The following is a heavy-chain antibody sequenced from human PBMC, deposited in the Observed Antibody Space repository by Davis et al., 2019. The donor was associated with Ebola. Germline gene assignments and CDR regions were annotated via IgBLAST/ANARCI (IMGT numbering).Heavy chain of an antibody. D-gene: IGHD3-3*01. V-gene: IGHV3-23*01. Sequence: PGGSLRLSCAASGFTFSSYAMSWVRQAPGKGLEWVSAISGSGGSTYYADSVKGRFTISRDNSKNTLYLQMNSLRAEDTAVYYCAKMKSNLEWLPYYYYYGMDVWGQGTTVTVSS. CDR3: AKMKSNLEWLPYYYYYGMDV. CDR1: GFTFSSYA. J-gene: IGHJ6*02. CDR2: ISGSGGST.